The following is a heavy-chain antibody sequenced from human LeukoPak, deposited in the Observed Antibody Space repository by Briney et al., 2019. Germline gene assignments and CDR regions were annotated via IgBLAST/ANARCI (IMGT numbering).Heavy chain of an antibody. CDR3: ARGGYCSGGSCYSGRSY. CDR2: INAGNGNT. J-gene: IGHJ4*02. D-gene: IGHD2-15*01. V-gene: IGHV1-3*03. CDR1: GYTFTSYD. Sequence: GASVKVSCKASGYTFTSYDINWVRQATGQGLEWMGWINAGNGNTKYSQEFQGRVTITRDTSASTAYMELSSLRSEDMAVYYCARGGYCSGGSCYSGRSYWGQGTLVTVSS.